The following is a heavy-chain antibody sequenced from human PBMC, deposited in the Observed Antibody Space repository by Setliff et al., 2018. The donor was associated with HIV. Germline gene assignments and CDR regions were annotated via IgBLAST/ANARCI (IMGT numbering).Heavy chain of an antibody. D-gene: IGHD3-22*01. CDR3: AKAARDYYDSSGYYIGIDY. CDR1: GFLFSSYA. CDR2: ISGSAGST. V-gene: IGHV3-23*01. Sequence: EGSLRLSCAASGFLFSSYAMSWVRQAPGKGLDWVSAISGSAGSTYYADSVKGRFTISRDNSKSTLYLQMNSLRAEDTAVYYCAKAARDYYDSSGYYIGIDYWGRGTLVTVSS. J-gene: IGHJ4*02.